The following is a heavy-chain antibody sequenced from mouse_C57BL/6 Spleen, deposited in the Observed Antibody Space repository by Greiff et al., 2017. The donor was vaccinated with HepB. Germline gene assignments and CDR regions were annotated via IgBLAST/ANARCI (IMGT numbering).Heavy chain of an antibody. CDR3: VSGYYLAWFAY. V-gene: IGHV10-1*01. CDR2: IRSKSNNYAT. Sequence: GGGLVQPKGSLKLSCAASGFSFNTYAMNWVRQAPGKGLEWVARIRSKSNNYATYYADSVKDRFTISRDDSESMLYLQMNNLKTEDTAMYYCVSGYYLAWFAYWGQGTLVTVSA. D-gene: IGHD2-3*01. CDR1: GFSFNTYA. J-gene: IGHJ3*01.